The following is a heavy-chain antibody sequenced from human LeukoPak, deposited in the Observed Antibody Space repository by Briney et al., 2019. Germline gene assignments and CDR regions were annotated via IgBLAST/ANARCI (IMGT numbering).Heavy chain of an antibody. Sequence: GGSLRLSCAASGFTFDDYAMHWVRQALGKGLEWVSGISWNSGSIGYADSVKGRFTISRDNAKNSLYLQMNSLRAEDTALYYCAKDIATGNRLYYFDYWGQGTLVTVSS. J-gene: IGHJ4*02. CDR2: ISWNSGSI. D-gene: IGHD1-14*01. V-gene: IGHV3-9*01. CDR1: GFTFDDYA. CDR3: AKDIATGNRLYYFDY.